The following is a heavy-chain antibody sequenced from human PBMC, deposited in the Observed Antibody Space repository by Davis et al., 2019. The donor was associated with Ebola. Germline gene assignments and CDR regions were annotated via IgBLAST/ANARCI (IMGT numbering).Heavy chain of an antibody. J-gene: IGHJ6*02. V-gene: IGHV4-59*01. CDR3: ARSPIYYYYGMDV. CDR2: IYYSGST. CDR1: GGSTSSYY. Sequence: SETLSLTCAVYGGSTSSYYWSWIRQPPGKGLEWIGYIYYSGSTNYNPSLKSRVTISVDTSKNQFSLKLSSVTAADTAVYYCARSPIYYYYGMDVWGQGTTVTVSS.